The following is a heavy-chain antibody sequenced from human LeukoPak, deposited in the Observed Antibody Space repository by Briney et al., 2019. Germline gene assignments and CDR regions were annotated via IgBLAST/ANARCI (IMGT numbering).Heavy chain of an antibody. J-gene: IGHJ4*02. D-gene: IGHD3-10*01. V-gene: IGHV3-23*01. CDR1: GFTFSSYA. CDR2: ISATGGST. Sequence: PGGSLRLSRTASGFTFSSYAMSWVRQAPGKGLEWVSAISATGGSTYYADSVKGRFTISRDNSKNTLCLQMNSLRAEDTAIYYCAKDRFNDQLDYWGQGTLVTVSS. CDR3: AKDRFNDQLDY.